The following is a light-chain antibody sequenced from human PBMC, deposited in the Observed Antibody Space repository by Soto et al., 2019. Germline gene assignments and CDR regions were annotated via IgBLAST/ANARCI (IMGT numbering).Light chain of an antibody. J-gene: IGKJ2*01. CDR2: GAS. CDR3: QQYGSLYT. Sequence: EIGLTQSPGTLSLSPGVRATLSRRASQSVNSSYLACYQQKPGQAHSHLIYGASSRATGIPDRFSGSGSRTDFTLTISRLEAEDFAVYYCQQYGSLYTFGQGTKLEIK. V-gene: IGKV3-20*01. CDR1: QSVNSSY.